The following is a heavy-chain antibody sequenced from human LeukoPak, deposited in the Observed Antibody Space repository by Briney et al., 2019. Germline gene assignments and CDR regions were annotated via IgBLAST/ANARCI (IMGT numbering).Heavy chain of an antibody. Sequence: GGSLRLSCAASGFTFSDYAMSWVRQAPGGGLECVSAISGSGDKTFHADSVKGRFTTSRDNSKNTLSLQMSSLRVEDSAVYFCAKDTSAWWYHRAYMNVWGTGTTVTVSS. V-gene: IGHV3-23*01. CDR3: AKDTSAWWYHRAYMNV. CDR2: ISGSGDKT. D-gene: IGHD2-15*01. J-gene: IGHJ6*03. CDR1: GFTFSDYA.